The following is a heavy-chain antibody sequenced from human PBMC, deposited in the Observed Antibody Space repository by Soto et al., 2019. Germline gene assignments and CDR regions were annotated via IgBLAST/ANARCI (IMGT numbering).Heavy chain of an antibody. CDR3: ARGLSIVVAATPFDY. V-gene: IGHV1-18*01. Sequence: ASVKVSCKASGYTFTSYGISWVRQAPGQGLEWMGWISAYNDNTNYAQKLQGRVTMTTDTSTSTAYMELRSLRSDDTAVYYCARGLSIVVAATPFDYWGQGTLVTVSS. CDR2: ISAYNDNT. J-gene: IGHJ4*02. D-gene: IGHD2-15*01. CDR1: GYTFTSYG.